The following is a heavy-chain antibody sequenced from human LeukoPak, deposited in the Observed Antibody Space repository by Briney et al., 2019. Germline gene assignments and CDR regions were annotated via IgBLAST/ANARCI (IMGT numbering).Heavy chain of an antibody. V-gene: IGHV3-30-3*01. Sequence: GRSLRLSCAASGFTFSSYAMHWVRQAPGKGLEWVAVISYDGSNKYYADSVKGRFTISRDSSKNTLYLQMNSLRAEDTAVYYCAREPGRSGCYDYWGQGTLVTVSS. J-gene: IGHJ4*02. D-gene: IGHD5-12*01. CDR3: AREPGRSGCYDY. CDR1: GFTFSSYA. CDR2: ISYDGSNK.